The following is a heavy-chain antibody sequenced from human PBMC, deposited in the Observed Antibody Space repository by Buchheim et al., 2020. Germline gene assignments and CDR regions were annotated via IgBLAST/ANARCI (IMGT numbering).Heavy chain of an antibody. V-gene: IGHV1-46*01. CDR1: GYTFTSYY. J-gene: IGHJ6*02. Sequence: QVQLVQSGAEVKKPGASVKVSCKASGYTFTSYYMHWVRQAPGQGLEWMGIINPSGGSTSYAQKFQGRVTMTRDTSTRTVYMELSSLRSEDTAVYYCARDLPPGLRYCISTSCYALYYYYGMDVWGQGTT. CDR3: ARDLPPGLRYCISTSCYALYYYYGMDV. CDR2: INPSGGST. D-gene: IGHD2-2*01.